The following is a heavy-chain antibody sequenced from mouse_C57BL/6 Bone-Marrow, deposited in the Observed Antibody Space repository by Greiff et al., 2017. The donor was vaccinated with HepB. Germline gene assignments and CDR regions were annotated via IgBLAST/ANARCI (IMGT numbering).Heavy chain of an antibody. V-gene: IGHV5-6*01. J-gene: IGHJ4*01. CDR3: ARHDRLSMDY. D-gene: IGHD1-2*01. CDR2: ISSGGSYT. CDR1: GYTFSSYG. Sequence: EVQLVESGGDLVKPGGSLKLSCAASGYTFSSYGMSWVRQTPDKRLEWVATISSGGSYTYYPDSVKGRVTISRDNAKNTLYLQMSSQKSEDTAMYDCARHDRLSMDYWGQGTSVTVSS.